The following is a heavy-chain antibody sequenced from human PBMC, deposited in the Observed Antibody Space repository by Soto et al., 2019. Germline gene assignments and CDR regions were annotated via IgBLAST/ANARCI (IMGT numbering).Heavy chain of an antibody. CDR2: ISAYNGNT. Sequence: QVQLVQSGAEVKKPGASVKVSCKASGYTFTSYGISWVRQAPGQGLEWMGWISAYNGNTNYAQKLQGRVTMTTDTSPSTDYMELRSLRSADTAVYYCARDQGAYGMDVWGQGTTVTVSS. V-gene: IGHV1-18*01. CDR1: GYTFTSYG. J-gene: IGHJ6*02. D-gene: IGHD3-16*01. CDR3: ARDQGAYGMDV.